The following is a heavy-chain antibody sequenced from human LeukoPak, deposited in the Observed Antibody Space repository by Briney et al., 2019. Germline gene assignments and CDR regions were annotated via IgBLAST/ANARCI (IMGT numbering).Heavy chain of an antibody. J-gene: IGHJ4*02. CDR2: VDPEDGET. Sequence: ASVKVSCKVSGYTFTDYYMHWVQQAPGKGLEWMGLVDPEDGETIYAEKFQGRVTITADMSTDTAYMELSSLRSEDTAVYYCATARGAMIVVGPPDYWGQGTLVTVSS. CDR3: ATARGAMIVVGPPDY. V-gene: IGHV1-69-2*01. D-gene: IGHD3-22*01. CDR1: GYTFTDYY.